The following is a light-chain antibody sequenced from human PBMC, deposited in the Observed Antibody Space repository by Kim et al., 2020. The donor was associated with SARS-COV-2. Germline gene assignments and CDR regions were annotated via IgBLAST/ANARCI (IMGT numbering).Light chain of an antibody. CDR3: QQYNNLWT. Sequence: SASVGDRVIITCRASQSISSWLAWYQQKPGKAPKLLIYKASTLESGVPSRFSGSGSGTEFTLTISSLQPDDFASYYCQQYNNLWTFGQGTKVDIK. J-gene: IGKJ1*01. CDR2: KAS. CDR1: QSISSW. V-gene: IGKV1-5*03.